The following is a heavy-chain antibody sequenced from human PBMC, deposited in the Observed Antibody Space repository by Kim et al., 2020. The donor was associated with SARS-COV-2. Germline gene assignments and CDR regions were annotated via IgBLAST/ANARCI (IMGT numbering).Heavy chain of an antibody. Sequence: EGCEKYYVDSVEGRFTISRDNAKRSLYLQMNSLRAEDTAVYYCARADAAWWGQGTLVTVSS. V-gene: IGHV3-7*01. J-gene: IGHJ4*02. D-gene: IGHD2-2*01. CDR3: ARADAAW. CDR2: EGCEK.